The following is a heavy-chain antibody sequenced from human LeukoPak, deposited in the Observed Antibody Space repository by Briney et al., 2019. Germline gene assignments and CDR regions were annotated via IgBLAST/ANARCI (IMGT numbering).Heavy chain of an antibody. CDR1: GYTFTSYG. J-gene: IGHJ6*03. CDR2: ISAYNGNT. D-gene: IGHD1-26*01. V-gene: IGHV1-18*01. Sequence: ASVKVSCKASGYTFTSYGISWVRQAPGQGLEWMGWISAYNGNTNYAQKLQGRVTMTTDTSTSIAYMELRSLRSDDTAVYYCARDGKVGATGRPFSYYYYYMDVWGKGTTVTVSS. CDR3: ARDGKVGATGRPFSYYYYYMDV.